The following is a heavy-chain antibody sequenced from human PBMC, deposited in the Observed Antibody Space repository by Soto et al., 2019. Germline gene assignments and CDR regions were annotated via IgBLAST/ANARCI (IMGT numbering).Heavy chain of an antibody. Sequence: ESGGGLVQPGGSLRLSCAASGFTFSSYWMSWVRQAPGKGLEWVANIKQDGSEKYYVDSVKGRFTISRDNAKNSLYLQMNSLRAEDTAVYYCARGGIAVAGHYYYYYGMDVWGQGTTVTVSS. CDR3: ARGGIAVAGHYYYYYGMDV. J-gene: IGHJ6*02. V-gene: IGHV3-7*04. D-gene: IGHD6-19*01. CDR1: GFTFSSYW. CDR2: IKQDGSEK.